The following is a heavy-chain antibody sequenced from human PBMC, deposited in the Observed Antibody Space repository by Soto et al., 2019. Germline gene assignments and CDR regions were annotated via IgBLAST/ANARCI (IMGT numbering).Heavy chain of an antibody. CDR3: AKADRYYYGSGSYYPFDY. CDR1: GFTFSSYA. V-gene: IGHV3-23*01. D-gene: IGHD3-10*01. J-gene: IGHJ4*02. CDR2: ISGSGGST. Sequence: GGSLRLSCAASGFTFSSYAMSWVRRAPGKGLEWVSAISGSGGSTYYADSVKGRFTISRDNSKNTLYLQMNSLRAEDTAVYYCAKADRYYYGSGSYYPFDYWGQGTLVTVSS.